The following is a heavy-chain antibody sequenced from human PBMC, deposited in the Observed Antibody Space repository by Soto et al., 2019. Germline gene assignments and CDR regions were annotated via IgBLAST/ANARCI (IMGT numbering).Heavy chain of an antibody. J-gene: IGHJ4*02. CDR2: IYYSGST. D-gene: IGHD3-10*01. V-gene: IGHV4-59*01. CDR1: GGSISSYY. CDR3: AREGRGQTDPVGY. Sequence: QVQLQESGPGLVKPSETLSLTCTVSGGSISSYYWSWIRQPPGKGLEWIGYIYYSGSTNYNPSLKSRVTISVDTSKNQFSLKLSSVTAADTAVYYCAREGRGQTDPVGYWGQGTLVTVSS.